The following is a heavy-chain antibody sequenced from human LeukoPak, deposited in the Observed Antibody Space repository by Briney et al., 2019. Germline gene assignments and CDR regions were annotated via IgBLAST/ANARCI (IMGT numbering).Heavy chain of an antibody. Sequence: ASVKVSCKASGGTFSSYAISWVRQAPGQGLEWMGGIIPIFGTANYAQKFQGRVTITADESASTAYMELSSLRSEDTALYYCARDLTPIVVVTALDAFDIWGQGTMVTVSS. D-gene: IGHD2-21*02. CDR2: IIPIFGTA. V-gene: IGHV1-69*13. CDR3: ARDLTPIVVVTALDAFDI. CDR1: GGTFSSYA. J-gene: IGHJ3*02.